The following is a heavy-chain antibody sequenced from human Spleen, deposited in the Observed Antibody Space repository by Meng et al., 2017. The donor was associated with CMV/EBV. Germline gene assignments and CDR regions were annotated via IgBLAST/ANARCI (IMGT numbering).Heavy chain of an antibody. CDR2: ISAYNGDT. D-gene: IGHD6-6*01. J-gene: IGHJ5*02. CDR3: ARDRPYSSSSRGSSRDWFDP. V-gene: IGHV1-18*01. CDR1: GGTFSSNSA. Sequence: ASVKVSCKSSGGTFSSNSAFRWVRQAPGQGLEWMGGISAYNGDTNYAQKLQGRVTMTTDTSTSTAYMELRSLRSDDTAVYYCARDRPYSSSSRGSSRDWFDPWGQGTLVTVS.